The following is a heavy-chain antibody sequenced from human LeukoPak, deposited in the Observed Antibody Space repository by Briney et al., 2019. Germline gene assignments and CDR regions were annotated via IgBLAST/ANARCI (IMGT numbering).Heavy chain of an antibody. D-gene: IGHD5-18*01. CDR1: GGSISSGDYY. Sequence: PSETLSLTCTVSGGSISSGDYYWSWIRQPPGKGLEWIGYIYYSGSTYYNPSLKSRVTISVDTSKNQFSLRLTSVTAADTAVYYCASGGYSYGYTGYYFDYWGQGTLVTVSS. V-gene: IGHV4-30-4*08. CDR3: ASGGYSYGYTGYYFDY. CDR2: IYYSGST. J-gene: IGHJ4*02.